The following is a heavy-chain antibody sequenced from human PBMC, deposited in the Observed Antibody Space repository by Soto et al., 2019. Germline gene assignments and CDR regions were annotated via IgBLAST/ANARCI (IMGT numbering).Heavy chain of an antibody. J-gene: IGHJ4*02. CDR2: INPSGGNT. CDR3: ARTLYGDNVDY. V-gene: IGHV1-46*01. D-gene: IGHD4-17*01. Sequence: ASVKVSCKASGYTFTSYYMHWVRQAPGQGLEWMGIINPSGGNTSYAQKFQGRVTMTRNTSISTAYMELSSLRSEDTAVYYCARTLYGDNVDYWGQGTLVTV. CDR1: GYTFTSYY.